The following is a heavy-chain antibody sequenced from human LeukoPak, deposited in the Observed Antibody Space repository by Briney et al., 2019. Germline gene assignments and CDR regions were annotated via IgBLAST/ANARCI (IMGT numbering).Heavy chain of an antibody. D-gene: IGHD3-22*01. Sequence: SETLSLTCSVSGYSISSSYYWGWIRQPPGKGLEWIGSIHHSGSTFSNPSLESRVTLSVDTSKNQFSLKMSSVTAADTAVYYCARDISGYSLYYFDSWGQGTLVAVSS. J-gene: IGHJ4*02. CDR1: GYSISSSYY. V-gene: IGHV4-38-2*02. CDR2: IHHSGST. CDR3: ARDISGYSLYYFDS.